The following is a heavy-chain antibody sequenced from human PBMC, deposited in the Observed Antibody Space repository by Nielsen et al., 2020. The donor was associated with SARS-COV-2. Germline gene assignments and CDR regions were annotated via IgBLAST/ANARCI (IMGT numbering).Heavy chain of an antibody. CDR3: ARRNRLASPGAHFDL. Sequence: SETLSLTCAVSGGSISSAGYYWTWIRQPPGQGVEWIGEINHSGGTNYKPSLESRVTISVDASKSQFSLKLISVTAADTAVYYCARRNRLASPGAHFDLWARGTLVTVSS. J-gene: IGHJ2*01. D-gene: IGHD1-14*01. CDR2: INHSGGT. V-gene: IGHV4-34*01. CDR1: GGSISSAGYY.